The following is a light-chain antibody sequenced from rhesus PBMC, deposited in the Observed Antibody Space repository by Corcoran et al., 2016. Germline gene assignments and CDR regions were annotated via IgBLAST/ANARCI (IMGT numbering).Light chain of an antibody. CDR1: QKISSN. J-gene: IGKJ4*01. CDR2: DAS. Sequence: DIQMTQSPSALSASVGDRVTISCRASQKISSNLAWYRQQPGKARMLLIHDASSLQAGIPSRLSGSGSGTDFPLTISSLQPEDSATYYCQHYYDKPLTFGGGTKVEIK. V-gene: IGKV1S8*01. CDR3: QHYYDKPLT.